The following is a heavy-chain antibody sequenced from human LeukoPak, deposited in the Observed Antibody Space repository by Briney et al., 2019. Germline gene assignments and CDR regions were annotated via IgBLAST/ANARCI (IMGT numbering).Heavy chain of an antibody. CDR2: MKQDGSVK. V-gene: IGHV3-7*01. CDR3: ARIGYSSSSFDY. Sequence: GGSLRLSCAASGFTFINYWMSWVRQAPGKGLEWVANMKQDGSVKYYVDSMKGRFTISRDNAKNSPYLQVSGLRAEDTAVYFCARIGYSSSSFDYWGQGVLVTVYS. D-gene: IGHD6-6*01. CDR1: GFTFINYW. J-gene: IGHJ4*02.